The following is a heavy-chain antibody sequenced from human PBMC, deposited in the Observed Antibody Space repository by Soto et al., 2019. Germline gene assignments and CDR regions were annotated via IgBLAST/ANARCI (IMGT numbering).Heavy chain of an antibody. V-gene: IGHV4-39*01. CDR2: IYYSGST. D-gene: IGHD3-22*01. CDR3: ARSDPPSSGLPLYYYYNGMDV. CDR1: GVSIRSSSYY. J-gene: IGHJ6*02. Sequence: QLQLLESGPGLVKPSDTLSLTCTVSGVSIRSSSYYWGWIRQPPGKGLEWIGSIYYSGSTYYNPSIKSLVTISVDTYKNQFSLELSSVAAADTAVYYCARSDPPSSGLPLYYYYNGMDVWGQGTTVIVSS.